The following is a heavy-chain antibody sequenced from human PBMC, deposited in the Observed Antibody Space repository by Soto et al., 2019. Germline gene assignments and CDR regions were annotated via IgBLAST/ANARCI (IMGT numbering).Heavy chain of an antibody. CDR1: GFSLSTSGVG. D-gene: IGHD5-18*01. J-gene: IGHJ4*02. CDR3: VQSRHRAAMVDY. CDR2: IYWDDDK. Sequence: QITLKESGPTLVKPTQTLTLTCTFSGFSLSTSGVGVGWIRQPPGKALEWLALIYWDDDKRYSPSLKSRLTIPTHPSKHQLVLTMTIIDTVDTATYYCVQSRHRAAMVDYWGQGTLVTVSS. V-gene: IGHV2-5*02.